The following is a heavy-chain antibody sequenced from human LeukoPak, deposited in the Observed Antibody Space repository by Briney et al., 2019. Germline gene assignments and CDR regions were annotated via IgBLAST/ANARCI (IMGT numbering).Heavy chain of an antibody. CDR2: ISYDGSNK. J-gene: IGHJ4*02. Sequence: PGGSLRLSCAASGFTFRSYDMHWVRQAPGKGLQWVAVISYDGSNKYHTDSVKGRFTISRDNSKNTLYLQMNSLRAEDTAVYYCAKAKTQAMVLPGNYWGQGTLVTVSS. V-gene: IGHV3-30*18. D-gene: IGHD5-18*01. CDR3: AKAKTQAMVLPGNY. CDR1: GFTFRSYD.